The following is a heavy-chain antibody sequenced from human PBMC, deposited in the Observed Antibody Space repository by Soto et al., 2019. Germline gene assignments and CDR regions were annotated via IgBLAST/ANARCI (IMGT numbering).Heavy chain of an antibody. Sequence: EVQVLESGGGLVQPGGSLRPSCAASGFTFSSYAMSWVRQAPGKGLEWVSAISGRTGSTSYADSVKGRFTISRDNSRNTLYLQMNSLRAEDTAVYYCGVQCDYWGQGTLVTVSS. CDR3: GVQCDY. V-gene: IGHV3-23*01. D-gene: IGHD1-1*01. CDR1: GFTFSSYA. CDR2: ISGRTGST. J-gene: IGHJ4*02.